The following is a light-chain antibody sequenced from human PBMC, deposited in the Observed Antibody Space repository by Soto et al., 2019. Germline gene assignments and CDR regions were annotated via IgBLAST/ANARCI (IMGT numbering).Light chain of an antibody. CDR1: QTISSW. J-gene: IGKJ1*01. Sequence: DIRIPQSPPPVPESLRAKGTITSLASQTISSWLAWYQQKPGKAPKLLIYKASTLKSGVPSRFSGSGSGTEFTLTISSLQPDDFATYYCQHYNSYSEAFGQGTKVDIK. CDR3: QHYNSYSEA. V-gene: IGKV1-5*03. CDR2: KAS.